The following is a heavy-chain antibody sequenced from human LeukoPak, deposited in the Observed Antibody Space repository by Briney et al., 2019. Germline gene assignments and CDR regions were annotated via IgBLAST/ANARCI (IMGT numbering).Heavy chain of an antibody. CDR3: ARHPYCGIDY. CDR1: GGSFSGYY. V-gene: IGHV4-34*01. D-gene: IGHD2-21*01. Sequence: NPSETLSLTCAVYGGSFSGYYWSWIRQPPGKGVEWIGEINHSGSTNYNPSLKSRVTISVDTSKNQFSLKLSSVTAADTAVYYCARHPYCGIDYWGQGTLVTVSS. J-gene: IGHJ4*02. CDR2: INHSGST.